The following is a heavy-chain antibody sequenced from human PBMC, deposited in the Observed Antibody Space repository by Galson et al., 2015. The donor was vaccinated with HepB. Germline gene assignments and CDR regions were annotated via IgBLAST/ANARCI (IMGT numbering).Heavy chain of an antibody. J-gene: IGHJ4*02. V-gene: IGHV6-1*01. Sequence: CAISGDSVSSNSSLWNWIRQSPSRGLGWLGRTYYRSKWNNDYAASVKSRISITSDTSKNHFSLQLNSVTPEDTAVYLCARVLRLRKGYKSPFDYWGQGTLVTVSS. CDR1: GDSVSSNSSL. D-gene: IGHD5-24*01. CDR3: ARVLRLRKGYKSPFDY. CDR2: TYYRSKWNN.